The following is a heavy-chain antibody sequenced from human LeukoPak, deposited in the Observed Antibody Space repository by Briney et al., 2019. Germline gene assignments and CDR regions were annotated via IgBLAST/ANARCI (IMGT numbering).Heavy chain of an antibody. CDR2: IYYSGST. CDR1: GGSISSSSYY. CDR3: ASGPHYYYGMDV. V-gene: IGHV4-39*01. Sequence: SETLSLTCTVSGGSISSSSYYWGWIRQPPGTGLEWIGSIYYSGSTYYNPSLKSRVTISVDTSKNQFSLKLSSVTAADTAVYYCASGPHYYYGMDVWGQGTTVTVSS. J-gene: IGHJ6*02.